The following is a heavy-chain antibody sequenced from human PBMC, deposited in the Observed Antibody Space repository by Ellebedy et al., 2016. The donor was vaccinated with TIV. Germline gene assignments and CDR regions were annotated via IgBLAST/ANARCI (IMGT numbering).Heavy chain of an antibody. J-gene: IGHJ4*02. D-gene: IGHD5-12*01. CDR1: GFTFSSYA. CDR2: ISGSGGST. Sequence: PGGSLRLSCAASGFTFSSYAMSWVRQAPGKGLEWVSAISGSGGSTYYADSVKGRFTFSRDNSKNTLYLQMNSLRAEDTAVYYCAKLLGLRVATIGLDYWGQGTLVTVSS. CDR3: AKLLGLRVATIGLDY. V-gene: IGHV3-23*01.